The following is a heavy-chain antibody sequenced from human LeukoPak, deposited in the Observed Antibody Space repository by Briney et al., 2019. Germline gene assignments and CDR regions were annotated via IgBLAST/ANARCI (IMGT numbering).Heavy chain of an antibody. J-gene: IGHJ4*02. CDR1: GYTFTINY. V-gene: IGHV1-46*01. CDR2: IYPRDGST. Sequence: ASVKVSCTASGYTFTINYIHWVRQAPGQGLEWMGMIYPRDGSTSYAQKFQGRVTVTRDTSTSTVHMELSGLRSEDTAVYYCARDQEGFDYWGQGTLVTVSS. CDR3: ARDQEGFDY.